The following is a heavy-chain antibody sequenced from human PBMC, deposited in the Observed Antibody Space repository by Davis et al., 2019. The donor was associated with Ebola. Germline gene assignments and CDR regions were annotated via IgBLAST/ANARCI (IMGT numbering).Heavy chain of an antibody. Sequence: GESLKISCAASGFTFSDYYMSWIRQAPGKGMEWVAVISYDGSNKYYADSVKGRFTISRDNAKNSLYLQMNSLRAEDTAVYYCARGMDGSGSSPYYYYGMDVWGQGTTVTVSS. CDR3: ARGMDGSGSSPYYYYGMDV. D-gene: IGHD3-10*01. CDR1: GFTFSDYY. J-gene: IGHJ6*02. CDR2: ISYDGSNK. V-gene: IGHV3-30-3*01.